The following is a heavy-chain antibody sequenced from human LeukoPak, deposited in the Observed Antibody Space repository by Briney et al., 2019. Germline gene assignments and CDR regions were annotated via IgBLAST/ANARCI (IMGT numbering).Heavy chain of an antibody. D-gene: IGHD3-10*01. CDR2: ISTNNGDT. CDR3: AREGSYYNWFDP. CDR1: GYTFSSYG. J-gene: IGHJ5*02. V-gene: IGHV1-18*01. Sequence: ASVKVSCTASGYTFSSYGIIWVRQAPGQGLEWMGWISTNNGDTKYAQKLRGRVTLTPDTSTSTVYMDLRSLTSDDTAVYYCAREGSYYNWFDPWGQGTLVTVSS.